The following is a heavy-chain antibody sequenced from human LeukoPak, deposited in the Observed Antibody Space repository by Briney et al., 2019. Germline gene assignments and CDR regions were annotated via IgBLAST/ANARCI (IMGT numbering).Heavy chain of an antibody. Sequence: SETLSLTCAVYGGSSSGYYWSWIRQPPGKGLEWIGEINHSGSTNYNPSLKSRVTISVDTSKNQFSLKLSSVTAADTAVYYCARGRRGGWHLGAFDIWGQGTMVTVSS. CDR1: GGSSSGYY. V-gene: IGHV4-34*01. D-gene: IGHD6-19*01. CDR3: ARGRRGGWHLGAFDI. J-gene: IGHJ3*02. CDR2: INHSGST.